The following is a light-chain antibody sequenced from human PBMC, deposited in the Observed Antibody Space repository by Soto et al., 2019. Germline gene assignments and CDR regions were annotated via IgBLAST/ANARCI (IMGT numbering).Light chain of an antibody. CDR3: SSYTSSTSGVV. J-gene: IGLJ2*01. V-gene: IGLV2-14*01. CDR1: SSDVGGYNY. CDR2: DVT. Sequence: QSALTQPASVSGSPGQSITISCTGTSSDVGGYNYASWYQQHPGKAPKLMIYDVTNRPSGVSNRFSGSKSGNTASLTISGLQADDEADYYCSSYTSSTSGVVFGGGTQLTVL.